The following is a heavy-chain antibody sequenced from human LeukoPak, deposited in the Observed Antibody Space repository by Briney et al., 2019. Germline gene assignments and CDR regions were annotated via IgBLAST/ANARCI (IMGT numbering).Heavy chain of an antibody. J-gene: IGHJ3*02. CDR1: DYTFTSYG. CDR3: ARDWYGSGSSHAFDI. D-gene: IGHD3-10*01. CDR2: ISVYNGDT. V-gene: IGHV1-18*01. Sequence: ASVKVSCKASDYTFTSYGISWVRQATGQGLEWMGWISVYNGDTNYPQKFQGRVTMTTDTSTSTAYMELRSLRSDDTAVYYCARDWYGSGSSHAFDIWGQGTMVTVSS.